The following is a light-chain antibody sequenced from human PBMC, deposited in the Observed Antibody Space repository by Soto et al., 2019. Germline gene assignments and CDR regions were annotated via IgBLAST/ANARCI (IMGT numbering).Light chain of an antibody. V-gene: IGKV3-20*01. J-gene: IGKJ4*01. CDR3: QHYGTSPPVT. CDR1: QGISSTS. Sequence: EVVLTQSPGILSLSPGERATLSCRASQGISSTSLGWYQQRPGQAPRLLISAAINRAAGIPDRFSGSGSRTDFTLIIGRLEPEDFAVYYCQHYGTSPPVTFGGGTRVEIK. CDR2: AAI.